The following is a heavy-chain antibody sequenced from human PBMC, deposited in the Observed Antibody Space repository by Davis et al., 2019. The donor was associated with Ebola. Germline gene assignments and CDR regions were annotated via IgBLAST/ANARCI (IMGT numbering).Heavy chain of an antibody. Sequence: ASVKVSCKASGYTFTSYGISWVRQAPGQGLEWMGWISAYNGNTNYAQKLQGRVTMTTDTSTSTAYMELRSLRSDDTAVYYCARARSYYGSGSYGWFDPWGQGTLVTVSS. CDR1: GYTFTSYG. CDR2: ISAYNGNT. V-gene: IGHV1-18*01. D-gene: IGHD3-10*01. CDR3: ARARSYYGSGSYGWFDP. J-gene: IGHJ5*02.